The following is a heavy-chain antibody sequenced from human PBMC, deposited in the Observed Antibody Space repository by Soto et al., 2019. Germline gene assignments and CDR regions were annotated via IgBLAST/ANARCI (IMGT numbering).Heavy chain of an antibody. CDR3: AKECGDSGSYYFDY. D-gene: IGHD1-26*01. J-gene: IGHJ4*02. CDR1: GFSFSDYA. V-gene: IGHV3-23*01. Sequence: GGSLRLSCAASGFSFSDYAMTWVRQAPGKGPEWVSGISGSGGSTYYADSVEGRFTISRDNSKNTLYLQMNSLRAEDTAVYYCAKECGDSGSYYFDYWGQGTLVTVSS. CDR2: ISGSGGST.